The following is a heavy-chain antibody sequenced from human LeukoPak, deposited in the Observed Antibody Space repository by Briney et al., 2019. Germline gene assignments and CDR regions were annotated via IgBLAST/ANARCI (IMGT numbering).Heavy chain of an antibody. Sequence: GGSLRLSCAASGFTFSSYWMSWVRQAPGKGLEWVANIKQDGSEKYYVDSVKGRFTISRDNSKNTLYLQMNSLRAEDTAVYYCAKAWGSHIDGRIDYWGQGTLVTVSS. V-gene: IGHV3-7*03. CDR3: AKAWGSHIDGRIDY. CDR2: IKQDGSEK. J-gene: IGHJ4*02. D-gene: IGHD7-27*01. CDR1: GFTFSSYW.